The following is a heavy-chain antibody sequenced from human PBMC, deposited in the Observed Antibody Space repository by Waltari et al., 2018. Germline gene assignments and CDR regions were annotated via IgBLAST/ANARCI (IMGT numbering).Heavy chain of an antibody. CDR2: ISDDGSNK. Sequence: VQLLESGGGLVQPGGSLRLSCAASGFTFSSYAMSWVRQAPGKGLEWVAVISDDGSNKYYADSVKGRFTISRDNSKNTLYLQMNSLRAEDTAVYYCANSGVYGSGSYFDYWGQGTLVTVSS. V-gene: IGHV3-30*18. CDR3: ANSGVYGSGSYFDY. CDR1: GFTFSSYA. D-gene: IGHD3-10*01. J-gene: IGHJ4*02.